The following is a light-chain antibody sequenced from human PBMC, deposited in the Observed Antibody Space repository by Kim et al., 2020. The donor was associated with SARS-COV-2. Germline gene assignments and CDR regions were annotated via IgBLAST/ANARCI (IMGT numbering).Light chain of an antibody. Sequence: TASVEDRVTITCRASQSVGRYLAWYQHRPGKAPKRLIYKATNLQSGVPSRFSGSGSGTEFTLTILSLQPDDFATYYCQQYRSYWTFGQGTKVDIK. V-gene: IGKV1-5*03. CDR2: KAT. J-gene: IGKJ1*01. CDR1: QSVGRY. CDR3: QQYRSYWT.